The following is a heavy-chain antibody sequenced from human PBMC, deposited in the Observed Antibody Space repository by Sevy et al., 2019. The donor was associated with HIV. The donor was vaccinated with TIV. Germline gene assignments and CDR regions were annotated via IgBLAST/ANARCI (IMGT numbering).Heavy chain of an antibody. Sequence: GGSLRLSCAASAFTFSSYAMSWVRQAPGKGLEWVSAISGSGGSTYYADSVKGRFTISRDNSKNTLYLQMNSLRAEDTAVYYCAKMSSSWYFRDVWGQGTTVTVSS. CDR2: ISGSGGST. D-gene: IGHD6-13*01. J-gene: IGHJ6*02. CDR3: AKMSSSWYFRDV. CDR1: AFTFSSYA. V-gene: IGHV3-23*01.